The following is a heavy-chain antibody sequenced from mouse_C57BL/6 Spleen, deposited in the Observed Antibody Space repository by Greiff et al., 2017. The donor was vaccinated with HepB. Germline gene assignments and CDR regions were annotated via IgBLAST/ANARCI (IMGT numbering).Heavy chain of an antibody. V-gene: IGHV1-15*01. CDR1: GYTFTDYE. Sequence: VQLQQSGAELVRPGASVTLSCKASGYTFTDYEMHWVKQTPVHGLEWIGAIDPETGGTAYNQKFKGKAILTADKSSSTAYMELRSLTSEDSAVYYCTANYYGSYWDFDDWGKGTTVTVSS. CDR3: TANYYGSYWDFDD. D-gene: IGHD1-1*01. J-gene: IGHJ1*03. CDR2: IDPETGGT.